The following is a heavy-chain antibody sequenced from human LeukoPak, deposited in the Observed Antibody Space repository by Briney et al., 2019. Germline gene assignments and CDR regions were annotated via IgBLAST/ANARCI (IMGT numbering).Heavy chain of an antibody. J-gene: IGHJ4*02. V-gene: IGHV3-23*01. CDR1: GLTFSRYA. CDR3: AKSHGSGSYRLNNLYY. D-gene: IGHD3-10*01. CDR2: ISESGSGT. Sequence: PGGSLRLSCAVSGLTFSRYAMSWVRQAPGKGLEWVSAISESGSGTYYADSVKGRFTISRDNSKDTLSLQMNSLRAEDTAVYYCAKSHGSGSYRLNNLYYWGQGTLVTVSS.